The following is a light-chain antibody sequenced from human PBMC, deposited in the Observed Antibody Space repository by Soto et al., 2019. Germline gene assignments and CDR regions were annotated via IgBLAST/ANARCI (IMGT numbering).Light chain of an antibody. CDR2: GNS. Sequence: QSVLTQPPSVSGAPGQRVTSSCTGSSSNIGAGYDVPWYQQLPGTAPKLLIYGNSNRPSGVPDRFSGSKSGTSASLDITGLQAEDEADYYCQSYDSSLRGSTVVFGRGTNLTVL. J-gene: IGLJ2*01. V-gene: IGLV1-40*01. CDR1: SSNIGAGYD. CDR3: QSYDSSLRGSTVV.